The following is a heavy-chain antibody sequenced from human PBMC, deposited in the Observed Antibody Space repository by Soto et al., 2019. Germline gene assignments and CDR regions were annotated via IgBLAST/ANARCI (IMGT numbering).Heavy chain of an antibody. CDR3: VRGWGSLIHLSCLDI. CDR1: GFTFRQYG. D-gene: IGHD3-16*01. V-gene: IGHV3-33*01. CDR2: IFYDGTEK. Sequence: QVQLVESGGGVFQPGTSLRLSCAASGFTFRQYGMHWVRQAPGKGLDWVAVIFYDGTEKYYADSVKGRFTISRDNPGNMVYLQMNSLIAEDTAVYDCVRGWGSLIHLSCLDIWGQGKRVVVSS. J-gene: IGHJ3*02.